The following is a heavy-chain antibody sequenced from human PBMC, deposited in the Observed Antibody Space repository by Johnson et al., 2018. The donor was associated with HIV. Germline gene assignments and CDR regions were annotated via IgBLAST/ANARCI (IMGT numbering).Heavy chain of an antibody. CDR2: MWYDGSNK. D-gene: IGHD1-26*01. CDR3: AREGSGIAGGGAFDI. J-gene: IGHJ3*02. CDR1: GFTFSTYG. Sequence: QVQLVESGGGVVQPGRSLRLSCAASGFTFSTYGMHWVRQAPGKGLEWVAVMWYDGSNKYYADSVKGRFTISRDNSKNTLYLQMNSLRAEDTAVYYCAREGSGIAGGGAFDIWGQGTMVTVSS. V-gene: IGHV3-33*01.